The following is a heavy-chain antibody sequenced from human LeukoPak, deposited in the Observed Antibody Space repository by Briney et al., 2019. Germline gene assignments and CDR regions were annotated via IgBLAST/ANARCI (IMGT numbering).Heavy chain of an antibody. CDR2: ISSSSSYI. D-gene: IGHD2-2*01. CDR1: GFTFSSYS. J-gene: IGHJ4*02. Sequence: PGGSLRLSCAASGFTFSSYSMNWVRQAPGKGLEWVSSISSSSSYIYYADSVKGRFTISRDNAKNSLYLQMNSLRAEDTAVYYCARDHGYVTCSSTSCYPFDYWGQGTLVTVSS. V-gene: IGHV3-21*01. CDR3: ARDHGYVTCSSTSCYPFDY.